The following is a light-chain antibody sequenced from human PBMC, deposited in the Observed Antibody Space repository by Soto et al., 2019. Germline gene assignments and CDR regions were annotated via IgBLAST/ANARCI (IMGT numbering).Light chain of an antibody. J-gene: IGLJ1*01. Sequence: QSALTQPASVSGSPGQSITISCSGTTSDVGGYNLVSWYQQHTAKAPKLLIYEGTQRPSGVSSRFSGSKSGNTASLTISGLQAEDEADYYCYSYAGSYTFGVFGTGTKLTVL. CDR2: EGT. V-gene: IGLV2-23*03. CDR1: TSDVGGYNL. CDR3: YSYAGSYTFGV.